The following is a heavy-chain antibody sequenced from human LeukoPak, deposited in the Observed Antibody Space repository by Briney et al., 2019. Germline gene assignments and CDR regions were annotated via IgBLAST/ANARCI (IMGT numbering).Heavy chain of an antibody. J-gene: IGHJ5*02. Sequence: ASVKVSCKASGYTFINYGFTWVRQAPGQGLEWMGWISAYNGNTDYAQKVQGRVTMTTDTSTSTAYMELRSLRSDDTAVYYCARDPQRYSGSYYGMDNWFDPWGQGTLVTVSS. CDR1: GYTFINYG. D-gene: IGHD1-26*01. CDR2: ISAYNGNT. CDR3: ARDPQRYSGSYYGMDNWFDP. V-gene: IGHV1-18*01.